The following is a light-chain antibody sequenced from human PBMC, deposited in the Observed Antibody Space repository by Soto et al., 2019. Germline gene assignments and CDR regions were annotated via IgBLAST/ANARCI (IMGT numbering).Light chain of an antibody. V-gene: IGLV2-14*01. J-gene: IGLJ1*01. CDR1: SSDVGGYNY. CDR2: EVS. CDR3: FSYTSSGTYV. Sequence: QSALTQPASVSGSPGQSITISCTRTSSDVGGYNYVSWYQQHPGKAPKLMIYEVSNRPSGVSNRFSGSKSGNTASLTISGLQAEDETDYYCFSYTSSGTYVFGTGTKLTVL.